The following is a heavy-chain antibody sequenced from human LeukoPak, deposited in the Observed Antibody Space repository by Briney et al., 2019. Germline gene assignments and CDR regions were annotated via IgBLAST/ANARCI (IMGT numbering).Heavy chain of an antibody. D-gene: IGHD5-18*01. Sequence: ASVKVSCKASGYTFTSYYMHWVRQAPGQGLEWMGLINPSGGSTSYAQKFQGRVTITTDESTSTAYMELSSLRSEDTAVYYCARSLSAGYSYGYVADYWGQGTLVTVSS. J-gene: IGHJ4*02. CDR3: ARSLSAGYSYGYVADY. CDR1: GYTFTSYY. V-gene: IGHV1-46*01. CDR2: INPSGGST.